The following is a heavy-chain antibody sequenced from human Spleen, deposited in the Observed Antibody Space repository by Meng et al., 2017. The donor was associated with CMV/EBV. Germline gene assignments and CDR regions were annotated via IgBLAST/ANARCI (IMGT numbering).Heavy chain of an antibody. J-gene: IGHJ5*02. CDR3: ARDLIVGASNWFDP. V-gene: IGHV3-7*01. D-gene: IGHD1-26*01. Sequence: GESLKISCAASGFTFSSYWMSWVRQAPGKGLEWVANIKEDGIEKYYVDSVKGRFTISRDNAKNSLYLQMKSLRAEDTAVYYCARDLIVGASNWFDPWGQGTLVTVSS. CDR1: GFTFSSYW. CDR2: IKEDGIEK.